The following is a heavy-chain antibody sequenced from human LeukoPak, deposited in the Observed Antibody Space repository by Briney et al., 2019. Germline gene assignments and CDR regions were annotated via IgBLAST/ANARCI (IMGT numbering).Heavy chain of an antibody. V-gene: IGHV3-21*01. D-gene: IGHD4-17*01. CDR2: ITSSSSYI. CDR3: ARDRGHYGEDAFDI. CDR1: GFTFSTYN. J-gene: IGHJ3*02. Sequence: GGSLRLSCAASGFTFSTYNMNWVRQAPGKGLEWVSSITSSSSYIYYADSVKGRFTISRDNAKNSLYLQMNSLRAEDTAVYYCARDRGHYGEDAFDIWGQGTMVTVSS.